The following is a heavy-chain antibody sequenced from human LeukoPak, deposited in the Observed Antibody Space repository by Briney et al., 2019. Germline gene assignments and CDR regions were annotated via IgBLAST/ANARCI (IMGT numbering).Heavy chain of an antibody. CDR3: ARDGKTTNYYYYGMDV. D-gene: IGHD1-1*01. V-gene: IGHV3-33*08. J-gene: IGHJ6*02. CDR1: GFTFSSYA. CDR2: IWYDGSNK. Sequence: GGSLRLSCAASGFTFSSYAMHWVRQAPGKGLEWVAVIWYDGSNKYYADSVKGRFTISRDNSKNTLYLQMNSLRAEDTAVYYCARDGKTTNYYYYGMDVWGQGTTVTVSS.